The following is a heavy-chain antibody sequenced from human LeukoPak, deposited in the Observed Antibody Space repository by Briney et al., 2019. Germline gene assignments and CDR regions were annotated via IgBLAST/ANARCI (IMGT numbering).Heavy chain of an antibody. V-gene: IGHV3-33*01. CDR2: IWYDGSNK. CDR1: GFTLSSYG. J-gene: IGHJ5*02. CDR3: ARGTGYCLDP. Sequence: GRSLRLSCAASGFTLSSYGMHWVRQAPGKGLEWVALIWYDGSNKYYTDSVKGRFTISRDNSKNTLYLQMNSLRAEDTAVYYCARGTGYCLDPWGQGTLVTVSS. D-gene: IGHD2-2*03.